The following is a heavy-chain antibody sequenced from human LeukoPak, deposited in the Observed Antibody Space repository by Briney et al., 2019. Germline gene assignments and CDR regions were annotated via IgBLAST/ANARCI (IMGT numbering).Heavy chain of an antibody. CDR3: ARVRYFDWLQLPDI. CDR1: GFTFSNAW. D-gene: IGHD3-9*01. CDR2: ISFSRSNS. J-gene: IGHJ3*02. Sequence: PRGSLRLSGAASGFTFSNAWTSSGRQAPRKGLEWVAFISFSRSNSYHADSVQGRFTISRDNSTTTLYLNMKSLRAEDMAEYYCARVRYFDWLQLPDIWGQGTLVTVSS. V-gene: IGHV3-30-3*01.